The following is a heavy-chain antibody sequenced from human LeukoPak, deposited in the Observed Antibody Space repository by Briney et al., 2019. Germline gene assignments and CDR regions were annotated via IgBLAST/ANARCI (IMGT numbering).Heavy chain of an antibody. CDR1: GYTFTSYG. J-gene: IGHJ6*02. CDR3: ARFNWDILHYYYGMDV. Sequence: ASVKVSCKASGYTFTSYGISWVRQAPGQGLEWMGWISAYNGNTNYAQKLQGRVTMTTDTSTSTAYMELRSLRSDDTAVYYCARFNWDILHYYYGMDVWGQGTTVTVSS. CDR2: ISAYNGNT. D-gene: IGHD2-15*01. V-gene: IGHV1-18*01.